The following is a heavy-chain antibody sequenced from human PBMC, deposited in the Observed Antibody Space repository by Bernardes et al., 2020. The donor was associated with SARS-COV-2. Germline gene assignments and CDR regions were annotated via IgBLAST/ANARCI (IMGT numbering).Heavy chain of an antibody. V-gene: IGHV3-9*01. D-gene: IGHD6-19*01. Sequence: SLRLSCAASGFTFDDYAMHWVRQAPGKGLEWVSGISWNSGSIGYADSVKGRFTISRDNAKNSLYLQMNSLRAEDTALYYCAKLGYIAVAGTGVDYWGQGTLVTVSS. J-gene: IGHJ4*02. CDR3: AKLGYIAVAGTGVDY. CDR1: GFTFDDYA. CDR2: ISWNSGSI.